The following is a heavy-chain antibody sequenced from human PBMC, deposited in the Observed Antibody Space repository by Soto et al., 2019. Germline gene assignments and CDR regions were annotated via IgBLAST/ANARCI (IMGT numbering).Heavy chain of an antibody. CDR1: GDSVSSNSAA. D-gene: IGHD2-2*01. J-gene: IGHJ5*02. V-gene: IGHV6-1*01. CDR3: ARVLVPAAPTNWFDP. Sequence: PSQTLSLTCAISGDSVSSNSAAWNWIRQSPSRGLEWLGRTYYRSKWYNDYAVSVKSRITINPDTSKNQFSLQLNSVTPEDTAVYHCARVLVPAAPTNWFDPWGQGTLVTVSS. CDR2: TYYRSKWYN.